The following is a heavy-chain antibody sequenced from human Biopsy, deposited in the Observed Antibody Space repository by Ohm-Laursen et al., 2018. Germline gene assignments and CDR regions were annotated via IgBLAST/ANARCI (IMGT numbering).Heavy chain of an antibody. CDR1: GSTFTNYA. D-gene: IGHD1-26*01. Sequence: ASVKVSCKASGSTFTNYAISWVRQAPGQGLEWMGGIIPIFGTANYAQKFQGRVTITADESTSTAYMELSSLRSDDTAVYYCARDALGGGSYRFFYWGQGSLVTVSS. CDR3: ARDALGGGSYRFFY. J-gene: IGHJ4*02. V-gene: IGHV1-69*13. CDR2: IIPIFGTA.